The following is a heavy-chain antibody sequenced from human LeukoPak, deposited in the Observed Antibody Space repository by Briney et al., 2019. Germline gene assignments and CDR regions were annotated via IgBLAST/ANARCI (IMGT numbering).Heavy chain of an antibody. CDR3: ARATYSSGWYVAY. Sequence: SETLSLTCAVSGGSISSSNWWSWVRQPPGKGLEWIGEIYHSGSTNYNPSLKSRVTISVDKSKNQFSLKLSSVTAADTAVYYCARATYSSGWYVAYWGQGTLVTVSS. V-gene: IGHV4-4*02. CDR2: IYHSGST. CDR1: GGSISSSNW. D-gene: IGHD6-19*01. J-gene: IGHJ4*02.